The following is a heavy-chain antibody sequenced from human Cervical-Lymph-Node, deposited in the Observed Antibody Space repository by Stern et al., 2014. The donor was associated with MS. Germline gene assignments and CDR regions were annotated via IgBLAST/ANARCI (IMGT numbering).Heavy chain of an antibody. D-gene: IGHD4-17*01. Sequence: EMQLVESGGGLVQPGGSLRLSCAASGFTSSSHWMHWVRQAPGKGLEWVSRINSDGSSTNYADSVKGRFTISRDNAKNTVFLQMNSLRAEDTAVYYCAREGTTVTTGYYYGLDVWGQGTTVTVSS. CDR1: GFTSSSHW. J-gene: IGHJ6*02. V-gene: IGHV3-74*01. CDR3: AREGTTVTTGYYYGLDV. CDR2: INSDGSST.